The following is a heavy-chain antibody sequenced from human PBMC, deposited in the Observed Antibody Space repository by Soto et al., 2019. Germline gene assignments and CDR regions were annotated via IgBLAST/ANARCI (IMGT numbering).Heavy chain of an antibody. Sequence: ASVKVSCKASGYTFTDYYIHWVRQAPGQGLEWMGWINPNSGATNYAQKFQGRVTMTRDTSITTAYMELSRLTSDDTAVYYCAPASSSGQTNWFDPCGQGTLVTVYS. J-gene: IGHJ5*02. CDR2: INPNSGAT. D-gene: IGHD6-19*01. CDR3: APASSSGQTNWFDP. V-gene: IGHV1-2*02. CDR1: GYTFTDYY.